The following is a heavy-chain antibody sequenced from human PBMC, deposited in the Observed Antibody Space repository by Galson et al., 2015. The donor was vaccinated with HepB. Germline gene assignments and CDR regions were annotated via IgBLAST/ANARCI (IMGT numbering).Heavy chain of an antibody. V-gene: IGHV4-4*02. Sequence: SETLSLTCAVSGGSISSSNWWSWVRQPPGKGLEWIGEIYHSGSTNYNPSLKSRVTISVDKSKNQFSLKLSSVTAADTAVYYCAGARISSWYSHWFDPWGQGTLVTVSS. D-gene: IGHD6-13*01. CDR2: IYHSGST. CDR1: GGSISSSNW. CDR3: AGARISSWYSHWFDP. J-gene: IGHJ5*02.